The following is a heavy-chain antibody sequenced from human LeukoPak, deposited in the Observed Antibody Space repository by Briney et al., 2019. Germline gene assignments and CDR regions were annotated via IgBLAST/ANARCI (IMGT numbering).Heavy chain of an antibody. CDR3: ARWGTYASTSNWFDP. CDR1: GDSISKSRHF. D-gene: IGHD2-2*01. CDR2: IYNSGST. Sequence: NPSETLSLTCNVSGDSISKSRHFWAWIRQSPGRGLEWIGYIYNSGSTYYNPSLKSRVTISVDTSKNQCSLSLGSVAAADTAVYYCARWGTYASTSNWFDPWGQGTLVTVSS. V-gene: IGHV4-39*07. J-gene: IGHJ5*02.